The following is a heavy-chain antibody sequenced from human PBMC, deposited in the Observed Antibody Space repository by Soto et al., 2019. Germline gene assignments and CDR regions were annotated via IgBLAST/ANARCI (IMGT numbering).Heavy chain of an antibody. Sequence: QLHLRESGPGLVKPSETLSLTCTVSVGSITSSSYYWGWIRQPPGKGLEWIGSIYYSGSTYYNPSMEGRVTISLDTSTHQFSLMLSSVTAADPAVYYCAPQEVGGTYVYTFDPWGQGTLVTVSS. J-gene: IGHJ5*02. CDR3: APQEVGGTYVYTFDP. D-gene: IGHD1-26*01. CDR2: IYYSGST. CDR1: VGSITSSSYY. V-gene: IGHV4-39*01.